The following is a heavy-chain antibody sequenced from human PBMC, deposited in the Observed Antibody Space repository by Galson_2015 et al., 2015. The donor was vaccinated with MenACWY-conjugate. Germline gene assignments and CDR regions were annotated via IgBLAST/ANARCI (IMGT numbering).Heavy chain of an antibody. CDR1: GFTFSTCA. CDR3: ARGIYAGTRTYYYMDF. D-gene: IGHD6-13*01. Sequence: SLRLSCAASGFTFSTCAMHWVRQAPGKGLEWVAVISKDGTNQHYADSVKGRFTIARDNSKNTVYLQMNSLTAEDTAIFYCARGIYAGTRTYYYMDFWGKGTTVTVSS. V-gene: IGHV3-30*01. J-gene: IGHJ6*03. CDR2: ISKDGTNQ.